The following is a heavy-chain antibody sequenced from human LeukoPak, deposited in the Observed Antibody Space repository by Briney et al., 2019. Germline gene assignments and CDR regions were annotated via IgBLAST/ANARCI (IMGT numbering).Heavy chain of an antibody. J-gene: IGHJ4*02. CDR3: AKGGTSSTRHFDN. D-gene: IGHD2-2*01. CDR1: GFTFSSYT. CDR2: INNSGDDI. V-gene: IGHV3-23*01. Sequence: GGSLRLSCAASGFTFSSYTMSWVRQAPGKGLKWVSVINNSGDDIYYADSVRGRFTISRDNSKNTLYLQMNSLRAEDTAVYYCAKGGTSSTRHFDNWGQGTLVTVSS.